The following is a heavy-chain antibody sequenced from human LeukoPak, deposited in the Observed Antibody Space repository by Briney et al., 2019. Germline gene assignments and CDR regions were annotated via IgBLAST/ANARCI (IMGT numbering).Heavy chain of an antibody. CDR2: IYYSGST. J-gene: IGHJ4*02. Sequence: PSETLSLTCTVSGGSISSSSYYWGWNRQPPGKGLEWIGSIYYSGSTYYNPSLKSRVTISVDTSKNQFSLKLSSVTAADTAVYYCARQATVGRTGGLFDYWGQGTLVTVSS. CDR1: GGSISSSSYY. CDR3: ARQATVGRTGGLFDY. V-gene: IGHV4-39*01. D-gene: IGHD3-10*01.